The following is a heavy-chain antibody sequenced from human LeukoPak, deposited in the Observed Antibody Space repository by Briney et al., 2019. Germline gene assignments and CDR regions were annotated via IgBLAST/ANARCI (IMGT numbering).Heavy chain of an antibody. CDR3: ARDPTRYYDTSGYPYYFDY. CDR2: IFTSGST. CDR1: GDSLNSYS. V-gene: IGHV4-4*07. D-gene: IGHD3-22*01. Sequence: SETLSLACTVSGDSLNSYSWIWIRQPAGQGLEWIGRIFTSGSTNYNPSLKSRVTMSVDTSKNQFSLKLTSVTAADTAVYYCARDPTRYYDTSGYPYYFDYWGQGVLVTVSS. J-gene: IGHJ4*02.